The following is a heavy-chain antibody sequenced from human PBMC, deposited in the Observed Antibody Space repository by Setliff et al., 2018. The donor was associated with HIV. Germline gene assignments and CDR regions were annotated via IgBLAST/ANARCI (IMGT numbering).Heavy chain of an antibody. CDR1: GHTPRHYG. Sequence: SVKVSCKASGHTPRHYGINWVRQAPGQGLEWVGSLIPVLGESHYAPRFQGRVTITADDSTNTAYMELTNLRSDNTATYYCARGVLYGLSEYWGTGSLVTVSS. D-gene: IGHD3-10*01. J-gene: IGHJ4*02. CDR2: LIPVLGES. V-gene: IGHV1-69*11. CDR3: ARGVLYGLSEY.